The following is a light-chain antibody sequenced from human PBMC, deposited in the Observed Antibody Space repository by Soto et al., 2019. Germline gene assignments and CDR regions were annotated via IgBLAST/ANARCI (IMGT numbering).Light chain of an antibody. Sequence: DIQMTQSPSSLPASVGDRVSFTRQASQDISKFLNWYQHKPGQAPSILIYDASKSQFGVPSRFSGSGSGTDFTFTISRLQPEDNSTYYCQQYDNRPFTFGPGTKVDIK. CDR3: QQYDNRPFT. CDR2: DAS. V-gene: IGKV1-33*01. J-gene: IGKJ3*01. CDR1: QDISKF.